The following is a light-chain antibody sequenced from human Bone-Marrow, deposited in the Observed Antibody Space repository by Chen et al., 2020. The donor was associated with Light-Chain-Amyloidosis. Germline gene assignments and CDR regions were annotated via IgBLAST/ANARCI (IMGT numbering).Light chain of an antibody. V-gene: IGKV4-1*01. CDR3: QHYYNIPYT. J-gene: IGKJ2*01. Sequence: DIVMTQSPDSLAVSLGERATINCKSSQSILYSSNNRNYLAWYQQKPGQPPKLLIYWASTRESGVPDRFSGSGSGTDFTLTISSLQAEDVAVYSCQHYYNIPYTFGQGTKLEIK. CDR2: WAS. CDR1: QSILYSSNNRNY.